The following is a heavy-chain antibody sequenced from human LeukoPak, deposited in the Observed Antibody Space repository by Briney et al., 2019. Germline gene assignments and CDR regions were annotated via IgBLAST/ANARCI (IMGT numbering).Heavy chain of an antibody. CDR3: ARDSSSGYLSGDC. CDR1: GYTFTGYY. D-gene: IGHD6-13*01. J-gene: IGHJ4*02. Sequence: GASVKVSYKASGYTFTGYYMHWVRQAPGQGLEWMGWINPNSGGTNYAQKFQGRVTMTRDTSISTAYMELSRLKSDDTAVYYCARDSSSGYLSGDCWGQGTLVTVSS. V-gene: IGHV1-2*02. CDR2: INPNSGGT.